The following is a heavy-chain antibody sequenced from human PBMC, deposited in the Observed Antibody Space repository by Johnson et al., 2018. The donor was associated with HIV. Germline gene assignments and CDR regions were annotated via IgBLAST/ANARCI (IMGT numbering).Heavy chain of an antibody. CDR2: IKSKTDGETT. Sequence: EVQLVESGGGLVQPGGSLRLSCAASGFTFSNAWMSWVRQAPGKGLEWVGRIKSKTDGETTDYAAPVKGRFSISRDDSKNTLYVQMNSLRAEDTAVYYCAKRGRFGVYTAMVIDVFDIWGQGTMVTVSS. J-gene: IGHJ3*02. CDR3: AKRGRFGVYTAMVIDVFDI. D-gene: IGHD5-18*01. CDR1: GFTFSNAW. V-gene: IGHV3-15*01.